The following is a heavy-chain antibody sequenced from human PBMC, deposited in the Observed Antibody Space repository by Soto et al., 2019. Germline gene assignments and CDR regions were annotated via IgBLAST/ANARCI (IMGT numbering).Heavy chain of an antibody. Sequence: ASETLSLTCTVAGGSIISGGYCWSWIRQHPGKDLEWIGYIYYSGSTSYNPSLKSRVTMSVDTSKNQFSLKLNSVSAEDTAVYYCARDVELQGFDHWGQGTLVTVSS. CDR2: IYYSGST. V-gene: IGHV4-31*03. CDR3: ARDVELQGFDH. D-gene: IGHD1-1*01. J-gene: IGHJ4*02. CDR1: GGSIISGGYC.